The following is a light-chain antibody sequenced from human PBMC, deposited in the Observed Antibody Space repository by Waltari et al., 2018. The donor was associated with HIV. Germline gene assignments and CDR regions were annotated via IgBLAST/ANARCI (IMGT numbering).Light chain of an antibody. J-gene: IGKJ1*01. CDR3: QQYSNVPRT. CDR1: QSVLYSSNNKSY. V-gene: IGKV4-1*01. CDR2: WAS. Sequence: DIVMTQSPDSLAGSLGERATINCKYSQSVLYSSNNKSYLAWYQQKPGQPPNLLIYWASTRESGVPDRFSGSGSGTDFTLNISSLQAEDVAVYYCQQYSNVPRTFGQGTRVEIK.